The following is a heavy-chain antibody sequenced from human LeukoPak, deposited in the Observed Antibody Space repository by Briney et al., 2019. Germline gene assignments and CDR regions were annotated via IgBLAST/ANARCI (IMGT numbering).Heavy chain of an antibody. J-gene: IGHJ6*02. CDR1: GFTFSSYW. Sequence: GGSLRLSCAASGFTFSSYWMSWVRQAPGKGLEWVANIKQDGSEKYYVDSVKGRFTISRDNAKNSLYLQMNSLRAEDTALYYCAKDAGGYDSNYYYYGMDVWGQGTTVTVSS. D-gene: IGHD3-22*01. V-gene: IGHV3-7*03. CDR3: AKDAGGYDSNYYYYGMDV. CDR2: IKQDGSEK.